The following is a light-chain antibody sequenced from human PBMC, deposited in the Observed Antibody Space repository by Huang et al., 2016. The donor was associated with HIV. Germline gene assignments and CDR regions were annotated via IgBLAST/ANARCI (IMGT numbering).Light chain of an antibody. Sequence: DIQLTTSPSSLHASVGHTFTLTCRASQVISNSLARYQLKPGKAPKLLLYAASKLESGVPSRFSGSGSGTDYTLTISSLQPEDFATYYCQQYYGTPLTFGGGTKVEIK. J-gene: IGKJ4*01. CDR2: AAS. CDR1: QVISNS. V-gene: IGKV1-NL1*01. CDR3: QQYYGTPLT.